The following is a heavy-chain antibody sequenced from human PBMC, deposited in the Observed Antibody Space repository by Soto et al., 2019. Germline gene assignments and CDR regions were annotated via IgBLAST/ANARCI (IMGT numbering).Heavy chain of an antibody. CDR1: GYTFTSYG. CDR2: ISAYNGNT. J-gene: IGHJ5*02. D-gene: IGHD6-13*01. V-gene: IGHV1-18*01. Sequence: QVQLVQSGAEVKKPGASVKVSCKASGYTFTSYGISCVRQAPGQGLEWMGWISAYNGNTNYAQKLQGRVTMTPDTATSTAYMELRSLRSDDTAVYYCARDPLRIAAAGTARGFDPWGQGTLVTVSS. CDR3: ARDPLRIAAAGTARGFDP.